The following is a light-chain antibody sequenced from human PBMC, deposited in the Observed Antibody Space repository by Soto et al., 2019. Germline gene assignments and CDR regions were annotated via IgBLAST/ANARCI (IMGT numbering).Light chain of an antibody. CDR2: KAY. CDR1: DNIGPW. J-gene: IGKJ1*01. Sequence: DIQMTQSPSTLSASIGDRVAITCRASDNIGPWVAWYQQKPGKAHKLLIYKAYTLETGAPSRFAGSCSGTGFTLTITRLQPDDFATYYCQHYTSSSRTFGQGTKVEV. V-gene: IGKV1-5*03. CDR3: QHYTSSSRT.